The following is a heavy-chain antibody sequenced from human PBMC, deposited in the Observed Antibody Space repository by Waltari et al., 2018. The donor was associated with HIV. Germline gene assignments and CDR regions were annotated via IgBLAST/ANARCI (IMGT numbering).Heavy chain of an antibody. CDR3: ARALRYSDWSQNSYGLDV. D-gene: IGHD3-9*01. CDR1: GGSFSDYY. V-gene: IGHV4-34*01. CDR2: INHRGRS. J-gene: IGHJ6*02. Sequence: QLQLQQWGARLVKASETLSLTCAVNGGSFSDYYWTWVRPPAGKGLEWIGQINHRGRSNYNPSLEGRLSMSVDTSKNQVSLTLNSVTAADTGVYYCARALRYSDWSQNSYGLDVWGQGTPVTVSS.